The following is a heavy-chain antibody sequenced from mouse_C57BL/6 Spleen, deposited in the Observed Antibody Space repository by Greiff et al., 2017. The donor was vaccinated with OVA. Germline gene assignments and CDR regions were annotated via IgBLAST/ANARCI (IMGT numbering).Heavy chain of an antibody. J-gene: IGHJ3*01. CDR2: IYPRSGNT. V-gene: IGHV1-81*01. Sequence: QVQLQQSGAELARPGASVKLSCKASGYTFTSYGISWVKQRTGQGLEWIGEIYPRSGNTYYNEKFKGKATLTADKSSSTAYMELRSLTSEDSAFYFCARNPFYGSSEDWFAYWGQGTLVTVSA. CDR3: ARNPFYGSSEDWFAY. D-gene: IGHD1-1*01. CDR1: GYTFTSYG.